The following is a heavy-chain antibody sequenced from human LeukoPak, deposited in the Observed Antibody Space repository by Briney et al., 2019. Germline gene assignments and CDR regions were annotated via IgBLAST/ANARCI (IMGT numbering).Heavy chain of an antibody. J-gene: IGHJ4*02. CDR1: GGSINSNY. V-gene: IGHV4-4*07. CDR3: VRDSSGWSGSFDY. CDR2: IYSTGST. Sequence: KSSETLSLTCTVSGGSINSNYWSWVRQPAGKGLEWIGRIYSTGSTNYNPSLKSRATMSVDTSKNQFSLKLSSLTAADTAVYYCVRDSSGWSGSFDYWGQGTLVTVSS. D-gene: IGHD6-19*01.